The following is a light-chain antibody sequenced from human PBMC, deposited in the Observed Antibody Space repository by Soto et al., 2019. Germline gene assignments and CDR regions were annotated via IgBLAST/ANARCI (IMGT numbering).Light chain of an antibody. CDR3: QSYDSSLSGSV. CDR1: SSNIGAGYD. J-gene: IGLJ3*02. V-gene: IGLV1-40*01. CDR2: RNS. Sequence: QSVLTQPPSVSGAPGQRVTISCTGSSSNIGAGYDVHWYQQLPGTAPKLLIYRNSNRPSGVPDRFSGSKSGTSASLAITGLQAEDEADYYCQSYDSSLSGSVFGGGTEVTVL.